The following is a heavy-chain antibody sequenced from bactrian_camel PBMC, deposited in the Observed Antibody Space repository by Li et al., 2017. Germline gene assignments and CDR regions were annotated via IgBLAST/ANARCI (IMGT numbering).Heavy chain of an antibody. CDR2: IYSDGGKT. Sequence: VQLVESGGGLVQPGGSLTLSCAASGFTFNYNWMHWVRQAPGKGLEWLTSIYSDGGKTYTLDSLKGRFTISRNDLNDTTYLQMNNVKSEDTALYYCGTRYPGSWYRTYWGQGTQVTVS. CDR3: GTRYPGSWYRTY. J-gene: IGHJ4*01. V-gene: IGHV3S6*01. D-gene: IGHD6*01. CDR1: GFTFNYNW.